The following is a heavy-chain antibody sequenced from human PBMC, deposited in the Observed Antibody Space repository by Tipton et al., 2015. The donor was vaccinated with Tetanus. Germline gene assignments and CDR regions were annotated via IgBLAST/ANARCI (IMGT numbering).Heavy chain of an antibody. J-gene: IGHJ3*02. Sequence: SLRLSCAASGFTFSSYSMNWVRQAPGKGLEWVSSISSSSSYIYYADSVKGRFTISRDNAKNSLYLQMNSLRAEDTAVYYCASLRGYSGSSGPDAFDIWGQGTMVTVSS. D-gene: IGHD5-12*01. CDR3: ASLRGYSGSSGPDAFDI. CDR1: GFTFSSYS. CDR2: ISSSSSYI. V-gene: IGHV3-21*01.